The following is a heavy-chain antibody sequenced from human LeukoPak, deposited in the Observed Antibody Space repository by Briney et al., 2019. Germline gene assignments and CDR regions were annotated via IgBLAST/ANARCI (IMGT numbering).Heavy chain of an antibody. D-gene: IGHD3-22*01. CDR2: VNPNSGGT. V-gene: IGHV1-2*02. J-gene: IGHJ4*02. CDR3: ARVAGSYYYDSSAYYLRAPFDY. Sequence: ASVKVSCTASGYTFTGNYIHWVRKPPGQGHERMGCVNPNSGGTNYAPTFQGRVTMSRDTSISTAYMELNRLTSDDTAVYYCARVAGSYYYDSSAYYLRAPFDYWGQGTLVTVSS. CDR1: GYTFTGNY.